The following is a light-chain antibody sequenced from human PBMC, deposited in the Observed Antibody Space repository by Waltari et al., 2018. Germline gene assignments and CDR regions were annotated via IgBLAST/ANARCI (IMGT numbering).Light chain of an antibody. V-gene: IGLV3-19*01. Sequence: SSELTQDPAVSVALGQPVRITCQGDSLRSYYASWYQQKPGQAPVLVIYGKNNRPSWIPDRFSGSSSGNTASLTITGAQAEDEADYYCNSRDSSGNHHVVFGGGTKLTVL. CDR1: SLRSYY. CDR2: GKN. J-gene: IGLJ2*01. CDR3: NSRDSSGNHHVV.